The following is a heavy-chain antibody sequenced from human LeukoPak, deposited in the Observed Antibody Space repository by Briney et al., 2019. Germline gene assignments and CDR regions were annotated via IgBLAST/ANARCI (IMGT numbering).Heavy chain of an antibody. CDR1: GYTFTGYY. Sequence: GASVKLSCKAAGYTFTGYYMHWVRQAPGQGLEWMGWINPNCGGTNYAQKFQGRVTMTRDTSISTAYMELSRLRSDDTAVYYCARADGCSSTSCYTAHFDYWGQGTLVTVSS. J-gene: IGHJ4*02. V-gene: IGHV1-2*02. D-gene: IGHD2-2*02. CDR2: INPNCGGT. CDR3: ARADGCSSTSCYTAHFDY.